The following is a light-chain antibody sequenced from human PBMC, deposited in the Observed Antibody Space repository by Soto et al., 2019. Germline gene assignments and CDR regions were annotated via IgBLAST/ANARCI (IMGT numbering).Light chain of an antibody. CDR2: QVS. Sequence: SYELTQPSSVSVSPGQTASITCSGAKLGDKYACWYQQKPGQSPVLVIYQVSKRPSGIPERFSGSNSGNTATLTISGTQAMDEADYYCQAWDSSTAVFGTGTKVTVL. CDR3: QAWDSSTAV. J-gene: IGLJ1*01. V-gene: IGLV3-1*01. CDR1: KLGDKY.